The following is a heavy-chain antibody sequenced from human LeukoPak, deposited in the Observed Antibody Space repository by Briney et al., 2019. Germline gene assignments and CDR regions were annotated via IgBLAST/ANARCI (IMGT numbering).Heavy chain of an antibody. CDR2: ISYDGSNK. J-gene: IGHJ4*02. Sequence: GGSLRLSCAASGFTFSSYAMHWVRQAPGKGLEWVAVISYDGSNKYYADSVKGRFTISRDNSKNTLYLQMNSLRAEDTAVYYCARVYVGTDTVDFDYWGQGTLVTVSS. D-gene: IGHD5-18*01. V-gene: IGHV3-30-3*01. CDR3: ARVYVGTDTVDFDY. CDR1: GFTFSSYA.